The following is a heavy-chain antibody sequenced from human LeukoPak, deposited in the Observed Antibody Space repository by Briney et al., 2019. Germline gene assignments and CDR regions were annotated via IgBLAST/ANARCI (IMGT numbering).Heavy chain of an antibody. CDR3: ARDMSGRVRVNWFDP. V-gene: IGHV3-7*01. Sequence: GGSLRLSCAASGFTFSSYWMSWVRQAPGKGLEWVANIKQDGSEKYYVDSVKGRFTISRDNAKNSLYLQMNSLRAEDTAVYYCARDMSGRVRVNWFDPWGQGTLVTVSS. J-gene: IGHJ5*02. CDR2: IKQDGSEK. D-gene: IGHD3-10*01. CDR1: GFTFSSYW.